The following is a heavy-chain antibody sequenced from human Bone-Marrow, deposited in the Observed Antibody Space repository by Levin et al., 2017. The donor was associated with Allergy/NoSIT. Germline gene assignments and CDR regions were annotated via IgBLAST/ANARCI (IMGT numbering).Heavy chain of an antibody. CDR3: ARERSPGLY. Sequence: SQTLSLTCTVSGDSIRGSFWTWIRQPPGKGLEWIGFIHYSGSTSYSPSLKSRVTISADTSKNQFSLKLNSVTAADTAVYYCARERSPGLYWGQGILVTVSS. D-gene: IGHD3-10*01. V-gene: IGHV4-59*01. CDR2: IHYSGST. J-gene: IGHJ4*02. CDR1: GDSIRGSF.